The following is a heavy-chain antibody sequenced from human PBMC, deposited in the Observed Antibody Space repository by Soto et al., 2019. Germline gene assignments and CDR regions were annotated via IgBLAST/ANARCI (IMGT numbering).Heavy chain of an antibody. Sequence: QVQLVESGGGVVQPGRSLRLSCAASGFTFSGYGMHWVRQAPGKGLEWVAVVSYDGSNKYYADSVKGRFTISRDKSKNTLYLQIDSLRAEDTAVYYCAKEGGGVVPFDFWGQGTLVIVSS. D-gene: IGHD2-8*01. V-gene: IGHV3-30*18. CDR1: GFTFSGYG. CDR3: AKEGGGVVPFDF. CDR2: VSYDGSNK. J-gene: IGHJ4*02.